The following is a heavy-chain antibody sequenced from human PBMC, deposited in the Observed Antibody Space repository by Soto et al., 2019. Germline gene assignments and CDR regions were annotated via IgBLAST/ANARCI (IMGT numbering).Heavy chain of an antibody. D-gene: IGHD6-19*01. J-gene: IGHJ6*02. CDR3: ARDPSRTYSSGGRYYYYGMDV. CDR2: IYYSGST. V-gene: IGHV4-4*02. Sequence: QVQLQESGPGLVKPSGTLSLTCAVSGGSISSSNWWSWVRQPPGNGLEWIGEIYYSGSTNYNPSPNGRVTISVDKAKNQFSLKLSSVTAADTAVYYCARDPSRTYSSGGRYYYYGMDVWGQGTTVTVSS. CDR1: GGSISSSNW.